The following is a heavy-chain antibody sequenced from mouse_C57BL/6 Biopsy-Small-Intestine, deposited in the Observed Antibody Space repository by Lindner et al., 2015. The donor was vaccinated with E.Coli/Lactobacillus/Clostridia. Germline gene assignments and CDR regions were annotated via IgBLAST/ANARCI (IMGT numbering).Heavy chain of an antibody. CDR2: IWSGGAT. CDR1: GFSLTSYG. J-gene: IGHJ3*01. V-gene: IGHV2-9*01. Sequence: VQLQESGPGLVAPSQSLSITCTVSGFSLTSYGVDWVRQPPGKGLEWLGVIWSGGATDYNSALMSRLSISKDNSKSQVYLKMNSLQTDDTAMYYCAKRDYSNWFAYWGQGTLVTVSA. D-gene: IGHD2-5*01. CDR3: AKRDYSNWFAY.